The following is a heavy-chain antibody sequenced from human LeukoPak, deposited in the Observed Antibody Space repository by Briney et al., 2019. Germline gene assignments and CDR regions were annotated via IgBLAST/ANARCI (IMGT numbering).Heavy chain of an antibody. Sequence: SPTLSLTFAISGDSVSSNSAAWSWVRQSPSRGLEWLGSTYYRSKWYNDYAVSVKSRITINEDTSKNQFSLQLNSVTPEDTAVYYCARGGYCSSTSCYSDNWFDPWGQGTLVTVSS. V-gene: IGHV6-1*01. CDR2: TYYRSKWYN. CDR1: GDSVSSNSAA. D-gene: IGHD2-2*01. CDR3: ARGGYCSSTSCYSDNWFDP. J-gene: IGHJ5*02.